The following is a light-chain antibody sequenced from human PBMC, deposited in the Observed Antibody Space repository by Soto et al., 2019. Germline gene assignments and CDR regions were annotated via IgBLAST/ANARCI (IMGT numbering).Light chain of an antibody. CDR2: GAS. Sequence: EIVLTQSPGTLSWSPGERATLSCRASQSVSSSYLAWYQQTPGQAPRLLMYGASSRATGIPDRFSGSGSGTDFTLTISRLEPEDFAVYYCQQYGSSPPTFGQGTNVEIK. CDR3: QQYGSSPPT. CDR1: QSVSSSY. J-gene: IGKJ1*01. V-gene: IGKV3-20*01.